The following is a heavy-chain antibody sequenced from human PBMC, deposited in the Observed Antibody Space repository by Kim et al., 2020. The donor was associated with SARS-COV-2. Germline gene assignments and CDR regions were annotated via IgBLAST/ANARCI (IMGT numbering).Heavy chain of an antibody. CDR3: AKDHPSRTQYSSGWYGFDP. D-gene: IGHD6-19*01. V-gene: IGHV3-23*01. J-gene: IGHJ5*02. CDR2: ISGSGGST. Sequence: GGSLRLSCAASGFTFSSYAMSWVRQAPGKGLEWVSAISGSGGSTYYADSVKGRFTISRDNSKNTLYLQMNSLRAEDTAVYYCAKDHPSRTQYSSGWYGFDPWGQGTLVTVSS. CDR1: GFTFSSYA.